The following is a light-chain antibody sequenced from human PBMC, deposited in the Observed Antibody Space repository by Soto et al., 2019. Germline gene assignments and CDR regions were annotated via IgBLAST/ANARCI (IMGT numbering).Light chain of an antibody. CDR3: QQYNNWPPWT. V-gene: IGKV3D-15*01. Sequence: EIVMTQSAATLSVSPGERATLSCRASQSVSSNLAWYQQKPGQAPRLLIYGASTRATGIPARFSGSGSGTAFTLPIRSLQSEDFAVYYCQQYNNWPPWTFGQGTKVEIK. CDR1: QSVSSN. CDR2: GAS. J-gene: IGKJ1*01.